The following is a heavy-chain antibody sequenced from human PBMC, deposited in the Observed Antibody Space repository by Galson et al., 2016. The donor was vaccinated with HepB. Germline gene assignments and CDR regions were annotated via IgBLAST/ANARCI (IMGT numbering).Heavy chain of an antibody. CDR3: ARGGRAAAASFTYSGMDV. CDR2: IIPGTGGT. D-gene: IGHD6-13*01. J-gene: IGHJ6*02. Sequence: SVKVSCKASGYTFTSYTLYWVRQAPGQRLEWMGWIIPGTGGTKYSQKFQGRVTITRDTSATTAYMEPISLKSEDTAVYYCARGGRAAAASFTYSGMDVWGQGTPVTVSS. CDR1: GYTFTSYT. V-gene: IGHV1-3*01.